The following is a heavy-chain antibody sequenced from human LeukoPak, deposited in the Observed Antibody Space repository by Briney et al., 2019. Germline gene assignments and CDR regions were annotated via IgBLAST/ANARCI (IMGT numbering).Heavy chain of an antibody. CDR1: GGSISSSSYY. Sequence: SETLSLTCTVSGGSISSSSYYWGWIRQPPGKGLEWIGSSYYSGSTYYSPSLKSRVTISVDTSKNQFSMNLRSVTAADTAVYYCARLYYDSSGYYQICYFDYWGQGTLVTVSS. V-gene: IGHV4-39*01. D-gene: IGHD3-22*01. CDR2: SYYSGST. CDR3: ARLYYDSSGYYQICYFDY. J-gene: IGHJ4*02.